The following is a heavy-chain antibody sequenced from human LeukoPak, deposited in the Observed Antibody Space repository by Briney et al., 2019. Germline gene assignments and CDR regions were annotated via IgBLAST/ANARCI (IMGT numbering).Heavy chain of an antibody. Sequence: GGSLRLSCEASGLTFSSYWMHWVRQAPGKGLVWVSRIDSDGSRISYVDSVKGRFTISRDNSKNTLYLQMNSLRAEDTAVYYCANLPDAFDIWGQGTMVTVSS. V-gene: IGHV3-74*01. J-gene: IGHJ3*02. CDR3: ANLPDAFDI. CDR2: IDSDGSRI. CDR1: GLTFSSYW.